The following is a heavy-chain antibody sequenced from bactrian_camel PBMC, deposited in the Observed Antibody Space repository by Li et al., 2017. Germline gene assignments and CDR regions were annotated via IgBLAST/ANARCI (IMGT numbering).Heavy chain of an antibody. V-gene: IGHV3S1*01. CDR1: GYAYGSTC. Sequence: HVQLVESGGGSVQAGGSLKLSCAASGYAYGSTCMGWFRQAPGKEREGVARIDLVHGATNYADFVKGRFTISRDSAKKTLYLRMNRLNAEDTGRYYCAASTLPCGSRFFGQMIDRGYWAQGTQVTVS. J-gene: IGHJ6*01. CDR3: AASTLPCGSRFFGQMIDRGY. D-gene: IGHD6*01. CDR2: IDLVHGAT.